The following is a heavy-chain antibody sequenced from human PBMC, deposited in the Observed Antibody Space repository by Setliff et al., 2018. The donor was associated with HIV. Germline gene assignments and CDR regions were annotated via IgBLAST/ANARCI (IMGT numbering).Heavy chain of an antibody. CDR3: ARRGFVSAWYDQPIYFYYYMDV. CDR1: GFTFSTYG. V-gene: IGHV3-23*01. J-gene: IGHJ6*03. Sequence: GGSLRLSCAASGFTFSTYGMSWVRQTPGKGLEWVSGITASGPNTYYTDSVKGRFTISRDNSKNTLYLQMNSLGDEDTAVYYCARRGFVSAWYDQPIYFYYYMDVWGKGTTVTVSS. CDR2: ITASGPNT. D-gene: IGHD6-19*01.